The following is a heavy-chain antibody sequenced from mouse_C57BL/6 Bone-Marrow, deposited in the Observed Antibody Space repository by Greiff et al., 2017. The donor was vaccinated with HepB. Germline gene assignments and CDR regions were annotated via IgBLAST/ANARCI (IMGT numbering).Heavy chain of an antibody. CDR3: ARHPYYGSSYGGFFDY. CDR1: GFTFSSYG. J-gene: IGHJ2*01. Sequence: EVQRVESGGDLVKPRGSLKLSCAASGFTFSSYGMSWVRQTPDKRLEWVATISSGGSYTYYPDSVKGRFTISRDNAKNTLYLQMSSLKSEDTAMYYCARHPYYGSSYGGFFDYWGQGTTLTVSS. CDR2: ISSGGSYT. D-gene: IGHD1-1*01. V-gene: IGHV5-6*01.